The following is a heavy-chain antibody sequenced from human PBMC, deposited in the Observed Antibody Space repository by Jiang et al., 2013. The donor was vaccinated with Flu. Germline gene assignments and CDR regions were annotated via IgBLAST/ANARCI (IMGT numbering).Heavy chain of an antibody. CDR3: ARDKMMYYFDSSGPYYFDH. CDR1: GYTINSGYY. CDR2: IYHSGMT. J-gene: IGHJ4*02. V-gene: IGHV4-38-2*02. D-gene: IGHD3-22*01. Sequence: GSGLVKPSETLSLTCAVSGYTINSGYYWGWIRQSPGKGLEWIGSIYHSGMTYYNPSLKSRVTMSVDTSKNQFSLKLSSVTAADTASYYCARDKMMYYFDSSGPYYFDHVGQGILVTVSS.